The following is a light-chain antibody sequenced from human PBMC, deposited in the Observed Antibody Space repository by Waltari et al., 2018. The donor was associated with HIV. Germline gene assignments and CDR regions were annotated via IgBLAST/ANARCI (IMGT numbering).Light chain of an antibody. Sequence: QSALTQPASVSGSPGQSITISCTGTSSDVGSYNLVSWYQQHPGKAPKLMIYEGSKRPSGVSNRFSGSKSGNTASLTISGLQAEYEADYYCCSYAGSSTFLDVFGTGTKVTVL. CDR1: SSDVGSYNL. CDR2: EGS. J-gene: IGLJ1*01. V-gene: IGLV2-23*03. CDR3: CSYAGSSTFLDV.